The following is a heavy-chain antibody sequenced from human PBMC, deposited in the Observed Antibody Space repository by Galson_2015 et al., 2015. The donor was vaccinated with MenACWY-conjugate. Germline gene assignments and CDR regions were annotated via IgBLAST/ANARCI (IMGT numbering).Heavy chain of an antibody. CDR2: IYHSGST. J-gene: IGHJ5*02. CDR3: ARGRFPYWVVVPATTNWFDP. D-gene: IGHD2-21*02. V-gene: IGHV4-4*02. CDR1: GASISSNNW. Sequence: ETLSLTCAVSGASISSNNWWSWVRQTPGRGLEWIGEIYHSGSTNYNPSLKSRVTMSVDKSQMQFSLKLNSVTAADTAVYYCARGRFPYWVVVPATTNWFDPWGQGTLVTVSS.